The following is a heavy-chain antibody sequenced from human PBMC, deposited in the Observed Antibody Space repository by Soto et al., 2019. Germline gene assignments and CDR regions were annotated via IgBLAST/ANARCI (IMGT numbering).Heavy chain of an antibody. CDR2: IIPIFGTA. CDR1: GGTFSSYA. J-gene: IGHJ5*02. CDR3: ARRTPQGLVLDP. V-gene: IGHV1-69*13. D-gene: IGHD6-6*01. Sequence: ASVKVSCKASGGTFSSYAISWVRQAPGQGLEWMGGIIPIFGTANYAQKFQGRVTITADESTSTVYTELSSLRSEDTAVYYCARRTPQGLVLDPWGQGTLVTVSS.